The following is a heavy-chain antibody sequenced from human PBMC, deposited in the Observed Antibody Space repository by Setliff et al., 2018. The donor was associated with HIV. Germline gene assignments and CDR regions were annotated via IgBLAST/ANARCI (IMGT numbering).Heavy chain of an antibody. D-gene: IGHD4-17*01. CDR3: TRGGRPTDEYVWFDP. V-gene: IGHV3-49*03. CDR2: IRSKTYGGTT. CDR1: GFTFGDYA. Sequence: AGGSLRLSCTASGFTFGDYAMSWFRQAPGKGLEWISFIRSKTYGGTTEYAASVKGRFTISRDDSKSIAYLQMNSLKIEDTAVYYCTRGGRPTDEYVWFDPWGQGTLVTVSS. J-gene: IGHJ5*02.